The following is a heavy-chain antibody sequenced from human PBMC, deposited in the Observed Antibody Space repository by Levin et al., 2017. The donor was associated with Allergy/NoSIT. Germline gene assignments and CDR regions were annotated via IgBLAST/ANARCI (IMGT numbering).Heavy chain of an antibody. J-gene: IGHJ4*02. CDR3: AKDLIENYSGYGNFDY. CDR1: GFTFSSYP. Sequence: GESLKISCAASGFTFSSYPMSWVRQAAGKGLEWVSAISGSGGSTYYADSVKGRFTISRDNSKDTLYLQVNSLRAEDTAVYYCAKDLIENYSGYGNFDYWGQGTLVTVSS. V-gene: IGHV3-23*01. CDR2: ISGSGGST. D-gene: IGHD5-12*01.